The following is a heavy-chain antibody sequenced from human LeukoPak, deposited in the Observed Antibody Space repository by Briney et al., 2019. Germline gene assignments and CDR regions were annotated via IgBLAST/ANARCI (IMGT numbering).Heavy chain of an antibody. CDR1: GGSISSYY. J-gene: IGHJ6*02. Sequence: SETLSLTCAVSGGSISSYYWSWIRQPPGKGLEWIGYIYYSGSTNYNPSLKSRVTISVDTSKNQFSLKLSSVTAADTAVYYCARGGPYKWNGGRMDVWGQGTTVTVSS. CDR2: IYYSGST. CDR3: ARGGPYKWNGGRMDV. V-gene: IGHV4-59*01. D-gene: IGHD1-1*01.